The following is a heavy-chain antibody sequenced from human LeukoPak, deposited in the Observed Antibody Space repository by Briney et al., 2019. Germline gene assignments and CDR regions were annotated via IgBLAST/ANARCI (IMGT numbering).Heavy chain of an antibody. J-gene: IGHJ6*02. V-gene: IGHV1-24*01. CDR1: GYTLTELS. Sequence: ASVKVSCKVSGYTLTELSMHWVRQAPGKGLEWVGGFDPEDGETIYAQKFQGRVTMTEDTSTDTAYMELSSLRSEDTAVYHCATVGMYCSSTSCYRPVYYYGMDVWGQGTTVTVSS. CDR2: FDPEDGET. D-gene: IGHD2-2*02. CDR3: ATVGMYCSSTSCYRPVYYYGMDV.